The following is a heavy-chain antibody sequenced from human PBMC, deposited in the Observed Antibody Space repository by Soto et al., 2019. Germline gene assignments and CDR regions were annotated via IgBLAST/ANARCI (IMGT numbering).Heavy chain of an antibody. V-gene: IGHV3-23*01. J-gene: IGHJ4*02. D-gene: IGHD3-3*01. CDR1: GFTFSSFG. CDR2: LSPNGGST. Sequence: LRLSCAASGFTFSSFGMNWVRQAPGKGLEWVSSLSPNGGSTYYAESVKGRFTISRDNAKNTLFLQMDSLRAEDTAVYFCAKSKDSTIFGVVIYYFDTWGQGALVTVSS. CDR3: AKSKDSTIFGVVIYYFDT.